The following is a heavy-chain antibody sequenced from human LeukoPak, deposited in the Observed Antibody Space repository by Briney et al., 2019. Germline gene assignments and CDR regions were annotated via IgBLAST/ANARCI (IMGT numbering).Heavy chain of an antibody. D-gene: IGHD3-22*01. CDR3: ARDSTYYYDSSGYYPLDY. CDR2: INPNSGGT. J-gene: IGHJ4*02. V-gene: IGHV1-2*02. CDR1: GYTFTGYY. Sequence: ASVKVSCKASGYTFTGYYMHWVRQAPGQGLEWMGWINPNSGGTNYAQKFQGRVTMTRDTSISTAYMELGRLRSDDTAVYYCARDSTYYYDSSGYYPLDYWGQGTLVTVSS.